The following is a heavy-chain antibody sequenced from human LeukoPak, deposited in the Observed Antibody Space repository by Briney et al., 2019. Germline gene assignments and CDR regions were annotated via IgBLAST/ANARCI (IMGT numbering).Heavy chain of an antibody. CDR2: ISGRSSHI. Sequence: GGSLRLSCSASGFSFSDYDMNWVRQAPGKGLEWVSAISGRSSHIYYGESVKGRFTISRDDAKNSLYLQMDSLGVEDTAVYYCGRAFPPLRTSSAGDLWGQGTLVIVSS. CDR1: GFSFSDYD. CDR3: GRAFPPLRTSSAGDL. D-gene: IGHD3-16*01. J-gene: IGHJ1*01. V-gene: IGHV3-21*01.